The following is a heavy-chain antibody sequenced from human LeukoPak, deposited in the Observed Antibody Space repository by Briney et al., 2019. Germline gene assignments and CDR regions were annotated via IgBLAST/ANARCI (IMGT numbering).Heavy chain of an antibody. CDR3: AVEKGPNSWVKYYFDY. J-gene: IGHJ4*02. D-gene: IGHD4-23*01. V-gene: IGHV3-30*07. CDR1: GFTFSSYA. Sequence: GRSLRLSCAASGFTFSSYAMHWVRQAPGKGLEWVAVISYDGSNKYYADSVKGRFTISRDNSKDTLSLQMNSLRAEDTAVYYCAVEKGPNSWVKYYFDYWGQGTLVTVSS. CDR2: ISYDGSNK.